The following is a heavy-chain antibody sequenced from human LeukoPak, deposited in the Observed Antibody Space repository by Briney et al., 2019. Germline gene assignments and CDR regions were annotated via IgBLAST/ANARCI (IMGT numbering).Heavy chain of an antibody. Sequence: GGSLRLPCAASGFTFSSYEMNWVRQAPGKGLEGVSYISSSGSTIYYADSVKGRFTISRDNAKNSLYLQMNSLRAEDTAVYYCASIWFGELARDYWGQGTLVTVSS. J-gene: IGHJ4*02. D-gene: IGHD3-10*01. CDR3: ASIWFGELARDY. CDR2: ISSSGSTI. CDR1: GFTFSSYE. V-gene: IGHV3-48*03.